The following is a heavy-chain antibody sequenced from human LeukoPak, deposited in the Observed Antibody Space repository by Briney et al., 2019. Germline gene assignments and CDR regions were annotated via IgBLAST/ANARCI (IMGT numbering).Heavy chain of an antibody. V-gene: IGHV1-69*04. Sequence: ASVKVSFKASGGTFSIYAISWVRQAPGQGLEWMGMIIPILGIANYAQKFQGRVTITADKSTSTAYMELSSRRCGDTAVYYCAIGDSSSWSDAFDIWGQGRMVTDSS. J-gene: IGHJ3*02. CDR1: GGTFSIYA. CDR2: IIPILGIA. D-gene: IGHD6-13*01. CDR3: AIGDSSSWSDAFDI.